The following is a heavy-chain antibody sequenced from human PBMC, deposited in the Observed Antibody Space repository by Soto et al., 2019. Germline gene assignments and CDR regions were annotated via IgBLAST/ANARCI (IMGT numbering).Heavy chain of an antibody. V-gene: IGHV3-33*01. J-gene: IGHJ4*02. Sequence: GGSLRLSCAASGFTFSSYGMHWVRQAPGKGLEWVAVIWYDGSNKYYADSVKGRFTISRDNSKNTLYLQMNSLRAEDTAVYYCARSRDTAMVLDYWGQGTLVTVSS. CDR3: ARSRDTAMVLDY. CDR1: GFTFSSYG. CDR2: IWYDGSNK. D-gene: IGHD5-18*01.